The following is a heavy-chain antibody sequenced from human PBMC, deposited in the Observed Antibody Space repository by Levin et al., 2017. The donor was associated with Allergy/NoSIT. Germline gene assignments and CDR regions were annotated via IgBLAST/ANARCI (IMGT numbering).Heavy chain of an antibody. Sequence: SQTLSLTCTVSGGSISSYYWSWIRQPPGKGLEWIGYVYYSGSTKYNPSLKSRVTISVATSKNQFSLKLRSVTAADTAVYYCARATRSSLIHYFDYWGQGTLVTVSS. D-gene: IGHD6-13*01. CDR2: VYYSGST. CDR1: GGSISSYY. V-gene: IGHV4-59*01. J-gene: IGHJ4*02. CDR3: ARATRSSLIHYFDY.